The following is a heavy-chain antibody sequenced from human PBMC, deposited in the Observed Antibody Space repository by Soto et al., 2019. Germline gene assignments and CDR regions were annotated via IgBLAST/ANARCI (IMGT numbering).Heavy chain of an antibody. Sequence: QVKLVQSGSESMQPGASVKVSCKGSGYNFNSHSINWLRQAPGQGLEWMGWINPNTVNPTYEQGFTGRFVFSVDNSVSTVYLQIFSLKSDDSAVYYCARDSACGSFDYLGERTLLTVSP. CDR1: GYNFNSHS. CDR3: ARDSACGSFDY. V-gene: IGHV7-4-1*01. CDR2: INPNTVNP. J-gene: IGHJ4*02. D-gene: IGHD1-26*01.